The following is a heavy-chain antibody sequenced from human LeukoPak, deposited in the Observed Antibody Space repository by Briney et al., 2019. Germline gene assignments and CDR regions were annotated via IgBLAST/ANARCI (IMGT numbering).Heavy chain of an antibody. D-gene: IGHD6-19*01. CDR1: GFTFDDYG. J-gene: IGHJ4*02. CDR3: ARGLGSGWSPFF. Sequence: PGGSLRLSCAASGFTFDDYGMSWVRQAPGKGLEWVSGINWNGGSTGYADSVKGRFTISRDSAKNSLYLQMNSLRAEDTALYYCARGLGSGWSPFFWGQGTLVTVSS. V-gene: IGHV3-20*04. CDR2: INWNGGST.